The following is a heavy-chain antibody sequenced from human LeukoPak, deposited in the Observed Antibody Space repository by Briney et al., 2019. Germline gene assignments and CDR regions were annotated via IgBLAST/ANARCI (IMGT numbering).Heavy chain of an antibody. V-gene: IGHV3-30*18. CDR3: AKAGYGGSSTITYGDH. Sequence: PGGSLTLSCAASGFTFSSFGMHWVRRAPGKGLEWVAIVSHDGKSKYYTDSVKCHFTISRDNSKNTLYLQMSSLRVEDTAVYYCAKAGYGGSSTITYGDHWGQGTLLAVSS. CDR1: GFTFSSFG. J-gene: IGHJ4*02. D-gene: IGHD2-15*01. CDR2: VSHDGKSK.